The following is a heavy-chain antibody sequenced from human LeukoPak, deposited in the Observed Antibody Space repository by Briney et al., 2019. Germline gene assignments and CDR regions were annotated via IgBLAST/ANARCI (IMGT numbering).Heavy chain of an antibody. J-gene: IGHJ4*02. D-gene: IGHD3-22*01. CDR1: GFTFSSYA. Sequence: PGGSLRLSCAASGFTFSSYAMSWVRQAPGKGLEWVSAISGSGGSTYYADSVKGRFTISRDNSKNTLYLQMNSLRAEDTAVYYCAKGLTYYYDSSGYLDWGQGTLVTVSS. CDR3: AKGLTYYYDSSGYLD. CDR2: ISGSGGST. V-gene: IGHV3-23*01.